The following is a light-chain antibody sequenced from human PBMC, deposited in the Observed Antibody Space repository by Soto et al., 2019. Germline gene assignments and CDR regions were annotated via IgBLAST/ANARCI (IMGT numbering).Light chain of an antibody. CDR1: SSNSGAGYD. V-gene: IGLV1-40*01. Sequence: QLVLTQPPSVSGAPGQRVTISCTGSSSNSGAGYDVNWYQQLPGIAPKLLLYRNSNRPSGVPDRFSGSKSGTSASLAITGLQAEDEADYYCQSYDSRLSAVFGGGTKLTVL. CDR3: QSYDSRLSAV. J-gene: IGLJ3*02. CDR2: RNS.